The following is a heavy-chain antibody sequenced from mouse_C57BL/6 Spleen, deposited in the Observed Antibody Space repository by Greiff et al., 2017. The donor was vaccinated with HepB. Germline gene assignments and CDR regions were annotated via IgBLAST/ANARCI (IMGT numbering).Heavy chain of an antibody. CDR2: IHPNSGST. Sequence: VQLQQPGAELVKPGASVKLSCKASGYTFTSYWMHWVKQRPGQGLEWIGMIHPNSGSTNYNEKFKSKATLTVDKSSSTAYMQLSSLTSEDSAVYYCARSTSYGNYVGWYFDVWGTGTTVTVSS. CDR1: GYTFTSYW. D-gene: IGHD2-10*01. V-gene: IGHV1-64*01. J-gene: IGHJ1*03. CDR3: ARSTSYGNYVGWYFDV.